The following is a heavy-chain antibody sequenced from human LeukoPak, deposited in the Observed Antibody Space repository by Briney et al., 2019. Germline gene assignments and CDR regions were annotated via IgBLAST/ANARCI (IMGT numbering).Heavy chain of an antibody. CDR1: GYTFSNYG. Sequence: ASVKVSCKSSGYTFSNYGVTWVRQAPGQGLEWMGWISIYNGNTKCSQKFQGRVTITRDTSASTAYMELSSLRSEDTAVYYCARGGDYGDYGGNYYYYGMDVWGQGTTVTVSS. CDR2: ISIYNGNT. CDR3: ARGGDYGDYGGNYYYYGMDV. J-gene: IGHJ6*02. V-gene: IGHV1-18*01. D-gene: IGHD4-17*01.